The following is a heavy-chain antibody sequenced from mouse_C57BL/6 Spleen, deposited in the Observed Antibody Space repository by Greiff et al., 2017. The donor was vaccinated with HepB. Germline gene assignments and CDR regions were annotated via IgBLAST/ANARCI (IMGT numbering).Heavy chain of an antibody. CDR1: GYTFTSYW. Sequence: QVQLQQPGAELVKPGASVKLSCKASGYTFTSYWMLWVKQRPGRGLVWIGRIDPNSGGTKYNEKFKSKATLTVDKPSSTAYMKLSSLTSEDSAVYYCAKGYYGNYEYFDVWGTGTTVTVAS. CDR2: IDPNSGGT. J-gene: IGHJ1*03. D-gene: IGHD2-1*01. V-gene: IGHV1-72*01. CDR3: AKGYYGNYEYFDV.